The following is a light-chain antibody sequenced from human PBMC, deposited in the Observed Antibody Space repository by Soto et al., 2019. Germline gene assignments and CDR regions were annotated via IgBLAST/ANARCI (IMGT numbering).Light chain of an antibody. J-gene: IGKJ2*01. CDR3: QTYNSYFRYT. Sequence: AIQMTQSPSSLSASVGDRVTITCRASQGIRNDLGWYQQKPGKAPKLLIYAASSLQSGVPSRFSGNVSGTEFTPDVGSLQSDEFGNSFCQTYNSYFRYTFGQGTKLDIK. V-gene: IGKV1-6*01. CDR1: QGIRND. CDR2: AAS.